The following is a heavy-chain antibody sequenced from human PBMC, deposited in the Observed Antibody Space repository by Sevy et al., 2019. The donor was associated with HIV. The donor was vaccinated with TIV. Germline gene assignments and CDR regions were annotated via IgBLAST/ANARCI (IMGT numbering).Heavy chain of an antibody. J-gene: IGHJ6*02. CDR1: GFTFDDYT. CDR2: ISWDGGST. V-gene: IGHV3-43*01. Sequence: GGSLRLSCAASGFTFDDYTIHWVRQAPGKGLEWVSLISWDGGSTYYADSVKGRFTISRDNSKNSLYLQMNSLRTEDTALYYCAKDSERGYDFWSGYPRYGMDVWGQGTTVTVSS. D-gene: IGHD3-3*01. CDR3: AKDSERGYDFWSGYPRYGMDV.